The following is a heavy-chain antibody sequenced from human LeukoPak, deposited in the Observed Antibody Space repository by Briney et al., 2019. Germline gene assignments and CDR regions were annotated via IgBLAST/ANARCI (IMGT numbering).Heavy chain of an antibody. V-gene: IGHV3-9*03. D-gene: IGHD2-8*02. CDR3: AKDSRSLVSGAFDL. CDR2: ISWNSGSI. CDR1: GFTFDDYA. Sequence: GRSLRLSCAASGFTFDDYAMHWVRQAPGKGLEWVSGISWNSGSIGYADSVKGRFTISRDNAKNSLYLQMNSLRAEDMALYYCAKDSRSLVSGAFDLWGQGTMVTVYS. J-gene: IGHJ3*01.